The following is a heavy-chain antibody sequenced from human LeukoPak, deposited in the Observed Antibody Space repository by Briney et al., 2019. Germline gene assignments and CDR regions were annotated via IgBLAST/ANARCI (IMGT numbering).Heavy chain of an antibody. Sequence: ASVKVSCRASGYTFTSYYIHWVRQAPGQGLEWMGIINPSGGSTSYAQKFQGRVTMTRDTSTNTVYMELSSLRSEDTAVYYCAREIHRYYFDYWGQGTLVTVSS. CDR2: INPSGGST. CDR1: GYTFTSYY. V-gene: IGHV1-46*01. CDR3: AREIHRYYFDY. D-gene: IGHD1-14*01. J-gene: IGHJ4*02.